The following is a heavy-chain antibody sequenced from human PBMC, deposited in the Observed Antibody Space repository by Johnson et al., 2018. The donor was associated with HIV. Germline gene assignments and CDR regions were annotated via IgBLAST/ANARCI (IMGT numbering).Heavy chain of an antibody. D-gene: IGHD3-3*01. V-gene: IGHV3-23*04. J-gene: IGHJ3*01. Sequence: VQLVESGGGVVQPGRSPRLSCAASGFTFSSYAMHWVRQAPGRGLEWVSAISGSGGSTYYADSVKGRFTISRDNSKNTLYLQMNSLRAEDTAVYYFARDGGYNLWSGWPPGAFDFWGQGTMVTVSS. CDR1: GFTFSSYA. CDR2: ISGSGGST. CDR3: ARDGGYNLWSGWPPGAFDF.